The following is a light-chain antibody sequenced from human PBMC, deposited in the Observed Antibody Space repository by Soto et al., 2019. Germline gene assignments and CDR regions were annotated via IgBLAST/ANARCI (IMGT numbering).Light chain of an antibody. Sequence: QSVLTQPASVSGSPGQSITISCTGTSSDVGSYNLVSWYQQHPGKAPKLMIYEVSNRPSGVSNRFSGSKSGNTASLTISGLRAEDEADYYCSSYTITATRVFGTGTKVTVL. J-gene: IGLJ1*01. CDR1: SSDVGSYNL. CDR2: EVS. V-gene: IGLV2-14*02. CDR3: SSYTITATRV.